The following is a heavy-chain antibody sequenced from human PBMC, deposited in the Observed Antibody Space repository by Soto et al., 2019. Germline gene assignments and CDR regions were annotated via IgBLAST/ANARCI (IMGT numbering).Heavy chain of an antibody. CDR1: GFTFSNYW. D-gene: IGHD3-9*01. Sequence: EVQVVESGGGLVQPGGSLTLSCAASGFTFSNYWIHWVRQAPGKGLVWVSRINPDGSYTSYADSVKGRFTISRDNARSTLYLQMNSLRAEDTAVYYCASDMTGPKDYWGQGTLVTVSS. CDR2: INPDGSYT. CDR3: ASDMTGPKDY. V-gene: IGHV3-74*01. J-gene: IGHJ4*02.